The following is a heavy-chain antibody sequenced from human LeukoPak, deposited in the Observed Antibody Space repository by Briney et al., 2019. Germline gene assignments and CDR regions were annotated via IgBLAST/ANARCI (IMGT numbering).Heavy chain of an antibody. CDR2: ISYSGST. Sequence: SEALSLTCTVSGGSISSYYWSWIRQTPGKGLEWNGYISYSGSTNYNPSLKSRVTISVDTSKNQFPLKLNSVTAADTAVYYCARGEPYYYGSGTLVDYFDYWGQGTLVTVSS. D-gene: IGHD3-10*01. V-gene: IGHV4-59*01. J-gene: IGHJ4*02. CDR1: GGSISSYY. CDR3: ARGEPYYYGSGTLVDYFDY.